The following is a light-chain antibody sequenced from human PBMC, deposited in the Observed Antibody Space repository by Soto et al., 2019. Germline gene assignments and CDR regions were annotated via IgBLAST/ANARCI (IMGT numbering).Light chain of an antibody. Sequence: EIVLTQSPATLSLSPGERATLSCRASQSVSSYLAWYQQRPGQAPRLLIYDASNRATGIPARFSGSGAGTAFTLTISSLAPEDFAVYYCQHRSNWPPFSFGPGTKVDIK. CDR2: DAS. J-gene: IGKJ3*01. V-gene: IGKV3-11*01. CDR1: QSVSSY. CDR3: QHRSNWPPFS.